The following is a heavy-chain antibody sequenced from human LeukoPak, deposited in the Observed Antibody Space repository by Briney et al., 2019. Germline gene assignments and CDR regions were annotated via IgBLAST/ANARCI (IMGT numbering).Heavy chain of an antibody. V-gene: IGHV4-59*01. CDR3: ARGGLSYYYMDV. J-gene: IGHJ6*03. CDR2: MCYSGST. CDR1: GGSIRSNY. Sequence: SETLSLTCTVSGGSIRSNYWSWIRQPPGKGLEWIGYMCYSGSTNYNPSLKSRVTISVDTSKNQFSLKLSPVTAADTAVYYCARGGLSYYYMDVWGKGTTVTVSS.